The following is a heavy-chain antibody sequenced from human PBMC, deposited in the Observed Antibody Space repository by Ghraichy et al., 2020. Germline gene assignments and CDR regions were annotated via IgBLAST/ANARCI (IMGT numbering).Heavy chain of an antibody. CDR1: GYTFTSYA. CDR2: INAGNGNT. D-gene: IGHD3-10*01. J-gene: IGHJ4*02. V-gene: IGHV1-3*01. CDR3: AKGHCQWFGYVDY. Sequence: ASVKVSCKASGYTFTSYAMHWVRQAPGQRLEWMGWINAGNGNTKYSQKFQGRVTITRDTSASTAYMELSSLRSEDTAVYYCAKGHCQWFGYVDYWGQGTLVTVSS.